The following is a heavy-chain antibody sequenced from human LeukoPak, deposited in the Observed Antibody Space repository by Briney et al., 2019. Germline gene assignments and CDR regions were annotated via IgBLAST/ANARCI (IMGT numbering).Heavy chain of an antibody. J-gene: IGHJ5*02. CDR1: GGTLSNYP. CDR2: IMPILGTA. Sequence: SVKVSCKTSGGTLSNYPVSWVRQAPGQGLEWMGGIMPILGTAHYAEKFQATVTINADESTSTVFMELRSLKSEDTAVYYCARGPEIEVAGTTFGEYKWFHPWGQGTLVTVTS. V-gene: IGHV1-69*13. D-gene: IGHD6-19*01. CDR3: ARGPEIEVAGTTFGEYKWFHP.